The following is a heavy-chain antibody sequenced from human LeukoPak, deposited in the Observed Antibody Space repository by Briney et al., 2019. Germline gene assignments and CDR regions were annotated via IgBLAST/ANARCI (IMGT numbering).Heavy chain of an antibody. CDR2: ISSGDRT. CDR3: AKDATASPYFHWFDN. J-gene: IGHJ4*02. D-gene: IGHD3-9*01. V-gene: IGHV3-23*01. CDR1: GFTFSSYA. Sequence: GGSLRLSCAASGFTFSSYAMNWVRQAPGKGLEWVAGISSGDRTFHAEAVKGRFTISRDKSKDMLYIQLNSLRAADTAVYYCAKDATASPYFHWFDNWGQGTQVIVSS.